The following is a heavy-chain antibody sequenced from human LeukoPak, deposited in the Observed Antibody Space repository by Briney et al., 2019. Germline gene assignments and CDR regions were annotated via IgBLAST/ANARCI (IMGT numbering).Heavy chain of an antibody. Sequence: GGSLRLSCAASGFTFSSYAMSWVRQAPGKGLEWVSAISGSGGSTYYADSAKGRFTISRDNSKNTLYLQMNSLRAEDTAVYYCAKDQRKTYYYDSSGYYSFDYWGQGTLVTVSS. D-gene: IGHD3-22*01. CDR2: ISGSGGST. J-gene: IGHJ4*02. V-gene: IGHV3-23*01. CDR1: GFTFSSYA. CDR3: AKDQRKTYYYDSSGYYSFDY.